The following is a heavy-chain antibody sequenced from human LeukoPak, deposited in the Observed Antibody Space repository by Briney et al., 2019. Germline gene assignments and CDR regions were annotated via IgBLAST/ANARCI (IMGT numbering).Heavy chain of an antibody. CDR2: MNPNSGNT. V-gene: IGHV1-8*01. CDR3: ARADYDTSASTRKQIDY. Sequence: ASVKVSCKASGYTFTSYDIHWVRQATGQGLEWMGWMNPNSGNTAYAQKFQGRVTMTRNTSISTAYMELSSLKSEDTAVYFCARADYDTSASTRKQIDYWGQGTLVTVSS. CDR1: GYTFTSYD. D-gene: IGHD3-22*01. J-gene: IGHJ4*02.